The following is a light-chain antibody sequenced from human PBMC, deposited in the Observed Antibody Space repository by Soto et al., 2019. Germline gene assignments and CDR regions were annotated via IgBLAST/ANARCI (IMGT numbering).Light chain of an antibody. V-gene: IGKV3D-15*01. Sequence: EIVMTQSPATLSVSPGERATLSCRASQSVSSNLAWYQQKPGQAPRLLIYGASNRAIGIPGRFSGSGSGTDFTLTISRLEPEDFAVYYCQQYDSAPLTFGQGTKVDIK. CDR3: QQYDSAPLT. J-gene: IGKJ1*01. CDR1: QSVSSN. CDR2: GAS.